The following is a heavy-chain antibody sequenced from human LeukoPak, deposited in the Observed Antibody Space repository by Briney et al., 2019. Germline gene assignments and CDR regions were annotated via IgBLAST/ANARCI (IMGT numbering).Heavy chain of an antibody. D-gene: IGHD1-26*01. J-gene: IGHJ4*02. CDR3: ARGADSGSYSDY. V-gene: IGHV4-61*02. CDR1: GGSISSGNYY. CDR2: IYTRGST. Sequence: SETLSLTCTVAGGSISSGNYYWSWIRQPAGKGLEWIGRIYTRGSTNYNPSLKSRVTISVDTSKNQFSLKLSSVTAADTAVYYCARGADSGSYSDYWGQGTLVTVSS.